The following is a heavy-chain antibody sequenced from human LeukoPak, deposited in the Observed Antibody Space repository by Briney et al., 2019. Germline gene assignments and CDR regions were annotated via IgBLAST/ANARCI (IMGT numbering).Heavy chain of an antibody. CDR3: ARLSVIVGAALEYYYYMDV. Sequence: SETLPLTCAVYGGTFSGYYWSWIRQPPGKRLEWVGESNDSGGTNYNPSLKSRVTISADKSKNQVSLKLTSVTAADTAVYYCARLSVIVGAALEYYYYMDVWGQGTTVTVSS. CDR1: GGTFSGYY. CDR2: SNDSGGT. D-gene: IGHD1-26*01. J-gene: IGHJ6*03. V-gene: IGHV4-34*01.